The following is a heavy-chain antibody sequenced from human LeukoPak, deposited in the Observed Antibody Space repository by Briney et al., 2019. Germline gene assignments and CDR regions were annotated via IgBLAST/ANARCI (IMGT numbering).Heavy chain of an antibody. CDR3: AKDLRRVGVIIGYMDV. J-gene: IGHJ6*03. D-gene: IGHD3-3*01. CDR2: IYYSGST. Sequence: SETLSLTCTVSGGSISSSSYYWGWIRQPPGKGLEWIGSIYYSGSTYYNPSLKSRVTISVDTSKNQFSLKLSSVTAADTAVYYCAKDLRRVGVIIGYMDVWGKGTTVTVSS. V-gene: IGHV4-39*07. CDR1: GGSISSSSYY.